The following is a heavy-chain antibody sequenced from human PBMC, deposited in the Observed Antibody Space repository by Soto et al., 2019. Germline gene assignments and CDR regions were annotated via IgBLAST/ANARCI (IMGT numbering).Heavy chain of an antibody. CDR2: IYWDDGK. CDR1: GFSLNTGGVT. D-gene: IGHD3-10*01. J-gene: IGHJ1*01. Sequence: SGPTLVNPTQTLTLTCVFSGFSLNTGGVTVGWIRQPPGKALERVALIYWDDGKRYSPSLKSRITITKETSRNQVVLTMTNVDTEDTATYFCAHSPAPRVYFQHWGEGTLVTVSS. CDR3: AHSPAPRVYFQH. V-gene: IGHV2-5*02.